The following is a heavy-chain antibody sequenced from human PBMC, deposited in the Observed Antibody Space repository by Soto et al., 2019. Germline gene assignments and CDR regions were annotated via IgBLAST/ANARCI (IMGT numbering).Heavy chain of an antibody. J-gene: IGHJ6*02. CDR3: ARIHSSSSSDVVV. Sequence: SQTLSLTCAISGDSVSSNSAAWNWVRQSPSRGLEWRGRTYYRSKWYYGYAVSVKSRITINPDPSKNQFSLQLISVTPEDTAVYYCARIHSSSSSDVVVWGQGTTVTVSS. CDR2: TYYRSKWYY. V-gene: IGHV6-1*01. D-gene: IGHD6-6*01. CDR1: GDSVSSNSAA.